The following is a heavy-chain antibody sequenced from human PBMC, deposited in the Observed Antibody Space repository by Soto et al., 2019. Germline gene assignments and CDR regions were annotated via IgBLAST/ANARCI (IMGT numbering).Heavy chain of an antibody. CDR1: GFTVSSNY. J-gene: IGHJ3*02. D-gene: IGHD3-22*01. CDR3: AKVSASDSSSGQGDDAFDI. V-gene: IGHV3-53*01. CDR2: ISGSGGST. Sequence: EVQLVESGGGLIQPGGSLRLSCAASGFTVSSNYMSWVRQAPGKGLEWVSVISGSGGSTYYADSVKGRFTISRDNSKNTLYLQMNSLRAEDTAVYYCAKVSASDSSSGQGDDAFDIWGQGTMVTVSS.